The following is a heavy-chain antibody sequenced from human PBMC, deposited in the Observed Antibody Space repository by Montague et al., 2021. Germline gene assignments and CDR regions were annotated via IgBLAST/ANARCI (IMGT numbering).Heavy chain of an antibody. Sequence: SLRLSCAASGFTFSSYWMAWVRQAPGKGLEWVANINQDGNDKYYVDSVRGRFTISRDNAKKSLYLQMNSLRVDDTAVYYCANTKVDYWGQGMLVIVS. V-gene: IGHV3-7*01. CDR2: INQDGNDK. D-gene: IGHD2-8*01. J-gene: IGHJ4*02. CDR1: GFTFSSYW. CDR3: ANTKVDY.